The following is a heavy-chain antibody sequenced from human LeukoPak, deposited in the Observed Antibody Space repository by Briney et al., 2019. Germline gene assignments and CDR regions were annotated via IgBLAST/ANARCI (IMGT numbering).Heavy chain of an antibody. Sequence: GGFLRLSCAASGFTFSSYAMHWVRQAPGKGLEWVTVISYDGSNKYYADSVKGRFTISRDNSKNTLYLQMNSLRAEDTAVYYCARGIRTYYYDSSGYYYPNWFDPWGQGTLVTVSS. D-gene: IGHD3-22*01. V-gene: IGHV3-30-3*01. CDR3: ARGIRTYYYDSSGYYYPNWFDP. CDR1: GFTFSSYA. CDR2: ISYDGSNK. J-gene: IGHJ5*02.